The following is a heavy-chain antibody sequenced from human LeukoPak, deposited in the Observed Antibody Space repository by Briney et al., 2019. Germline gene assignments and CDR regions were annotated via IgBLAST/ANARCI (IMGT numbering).Heavy chain of an antibody. J-gene: IGHJ4*02. V-gene: IGHV1-2*02. CDR1: GYIFTDYY. CDR3: AREYYDILTGYYSFGRVDY. CDR2: INHKSGDT. Sequence: GASVKVSCKASGYIFTDYYIHWVRQAPGQGLEWMGWINHKSGDTNYAQRLKGRVTMTRDTSLNRAHMELSRLTSDDTAVYFCAREYYDILTGYYSFGRVDYWGQGTLVTVSS. D-gene: IGHD3-9*01.